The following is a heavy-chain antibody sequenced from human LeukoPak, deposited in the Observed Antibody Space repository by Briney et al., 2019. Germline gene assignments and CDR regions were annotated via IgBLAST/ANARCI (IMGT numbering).Heavy chain of an antibody. CDR3: AKDSYSKGDF. D-gene: IGHD6-13*01. CDR1: GFTFSYHW. Sequence: GGSLRLSCAASGFTFSYHWMTWVRQAPGKGLEWVANIKNDGAVKNYADSVKGRFTISRDNAKNSLYLQMNSLRAEDTAVYYCAKDSYSKGDFWGQGVLVTVSS. V-gene: IGHV3-7*01. CDR2: IKNDGAVK. J-gene: IGHJ4*02.